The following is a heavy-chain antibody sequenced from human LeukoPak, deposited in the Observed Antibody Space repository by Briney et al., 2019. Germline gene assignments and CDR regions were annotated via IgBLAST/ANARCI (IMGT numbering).Heavy chain of an antibody. Sequence: GGSLRLSCAASGFTFSDYYMSWIRQAPGKGLEWVSYITNSGSTIYYADSVKGRFTISRDNSENTLYVQMNSLRAEDTAVYYCAKEGYSRGYYSYYYMDVWGKGTTVTVSS. D-gene: IGHD6-13*01. J-gene: IGHJ6*03. CDR2: ITNSGSTI. CDR1: GFTFSDYY. CDR3: AKEGYSRGYYSYYYMDV. V-gene: IGHV3-11*04.